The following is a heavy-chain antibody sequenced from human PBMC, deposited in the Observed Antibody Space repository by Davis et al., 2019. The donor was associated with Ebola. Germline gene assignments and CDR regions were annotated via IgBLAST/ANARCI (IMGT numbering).Heavy chain of an antibody. CDR1: GFTFDDYA. CDR3: AKDSEAAAGFDY. V-gene: IGHV3-9*01. D-gene: IGHD6-13*01. J-gene: IGHJ4*02. Sequence: SLKISCAASGFTFDDYAMHWVRQAPGKGLEWVSGISWNSGSIGYADSVKGRFTISRDNAKNSLYLQMNSLRAEDTALYYCAKDSEAAAGFDYWGQGTLVTVSS. CDR2: ISWNSGSI.